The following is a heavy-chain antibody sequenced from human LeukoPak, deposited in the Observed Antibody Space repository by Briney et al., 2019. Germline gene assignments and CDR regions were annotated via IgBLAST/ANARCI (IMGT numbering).Heavy chain of an antibody. CDR2: IYHSGST. D-gene: IGHD3-3*01. CDR1: GYSISSGYY. Sequence: SETLSLNCAVSGYSISSGYYWGWIRQPPGKGLEWIGSIYHSGSTYYNPSLKSRVTISVDTSKNQFSLKLSSVTPADTAVYYCARIFVDAPDYWGQGTLVTVSS. J-gene: IGHJ4*02. V-gene: IGHV4-38-2*01. CDR3: ARIFVDAPDY.